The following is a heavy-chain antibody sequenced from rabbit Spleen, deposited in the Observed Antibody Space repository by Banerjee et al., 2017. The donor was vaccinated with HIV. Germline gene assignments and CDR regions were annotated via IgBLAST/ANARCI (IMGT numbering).Heavy chain of an antibody. V-gene: IGHV1S45*01. CDR2: IYGGDSGITS. D-gene: IGHD4-2*01. Sequence: QEQLVESGGGLDQPGGSLTLTCTASGFSFSTNYYMCWVRQAPGKGLEWIACIYGGDSGITSYYPNWAKGRFTISKTSSTTVTLQMTSLTAADTATYFCARDLTTAGAGLDLWGQGTLVTVS. CDR3: ARDLTTAGAGLDL. J-gene: IGHJ4*01. CDR1: GFSFSTNYY.